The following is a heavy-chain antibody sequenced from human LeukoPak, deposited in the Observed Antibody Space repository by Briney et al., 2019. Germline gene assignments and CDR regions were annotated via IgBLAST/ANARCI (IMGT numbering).Heavy chain of an antibody. CDR3: AREDVPAHFDY. V-gene: IGHV4-39*07. Sequence: PSETLSLTCTVSGGSISTTSYHWGWIRQPPGKGLEWIGSTYYTGSTFYNPSLKSRVDISLDTSNNQFSLRLTSVAAADTAVFYRAREDVPAHFDYWGQGALVTVSS. CDR2: TYYTGST. D-gene: IGHD2-2*01. CDR1: GGSISTTSYH. J-gene: IGHJ4*02.